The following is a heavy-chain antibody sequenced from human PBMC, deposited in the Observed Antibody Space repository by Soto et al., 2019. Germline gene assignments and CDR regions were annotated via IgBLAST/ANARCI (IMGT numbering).Heavy chain of an antibody. D-gene: IGHD1-26*01. CDR1: GFTFRSYG. CDR3: ARLLREGILRATTPLGY. Sequence: QVQLAESGGGVVQPGGSLRVTCAASGFTFRSYGMHWVRQAPGKGLEWVAAISYDGSDKYYAESVKSRFTVSRDNSENTLFLEMNSLTTEDTAVYYCARLLREGILRATTPLGYWGQGTRVTVSS. CDR2: ISYDGSDK. J-gene: IGHJ4*02. V-gene: IGHV3-30*03.